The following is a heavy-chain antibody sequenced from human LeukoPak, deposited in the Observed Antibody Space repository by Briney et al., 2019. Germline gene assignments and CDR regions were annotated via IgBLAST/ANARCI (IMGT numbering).Heavy chain of an antibody. Sequence: PGGSLRLSCAASGFTFSNAWMSWVRQAPGKGLEWVGRIKSKTDGWTTDYAAPVKGRFTISRDDSKNTLYLQMNSLKTEDTAVYYCTTALDCGGDCFSGYWGQGTLVTVSS. J-gene: IGHJ4*02. CDR1: GFTFSNAW. D-gene: IGHD2-21*02. CDR3: TTALDCGGDCFSGY. V-gene: IGHV3-15*01. CDR2: IKSKTDGWTT.